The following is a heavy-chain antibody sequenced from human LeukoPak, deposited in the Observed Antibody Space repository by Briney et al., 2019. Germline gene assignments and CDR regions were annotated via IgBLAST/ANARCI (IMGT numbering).Heavy chain of an antibody. V-gene: IGHV4-38-2*01. J-gene: IGHJ4*02. CDR1: GYSISSGYY. CDR2: IYHSGST. CDR3: ARAGTSGYCSSTSGYFGLFDY. Sequence: PSETLSLTCAVSGYSISSGYYWGWIRQPPGKGLEWIGSIYHSGSTYYNPSLKSRVTISVDTSKNQFSLKLSSVTAADTAVYYCARAGTSGYCSSTSGYFGLFDYWGQGTLVTVSS. D-gene: IGHD2-2*03.